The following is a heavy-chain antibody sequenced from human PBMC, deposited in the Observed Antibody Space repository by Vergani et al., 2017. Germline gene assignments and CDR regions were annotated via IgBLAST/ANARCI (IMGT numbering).Heavy chain of an antibody. CDR2: ISWNSGSI. Sequence: VQLVESGGGVVQPGRSLRLSCAASGFTFDDYAMHWVRQAPGKGLEWVSGISWNSGSIGYADSVKGRFTISRDNAKNSLYLQMNSLRAEDTALYYCASSLGLSVVSHDAFDIWGQGTMVTVSS. D-gene: IGHD3-16*01. J-gene: IGHJ3*02. V-gene: IGHV3-9*01. CDR3: ASSLGLSVVSHDAFDI. CDR1: GFTFDDYA.